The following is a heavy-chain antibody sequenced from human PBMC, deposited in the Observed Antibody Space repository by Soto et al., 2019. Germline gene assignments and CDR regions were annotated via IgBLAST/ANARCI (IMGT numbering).Heavy chain of an antibody. CDR2: ILDDGSDQ. CDR1: GFTCSRYG. CDR3: ARDDDYGYNGFDY. D-gene: IGHD4-17*01. Sequence: QVQLVESGGGVVQPGRSLRLSCAASGFTCSRYGMHWVRQAPGKGLEWVAVILDDGSDQNYVDSVKGRFTISRDNSKNSLYLQMNSLRGEDTDVYYCARDDDYGYNGFDYWGQGPLVTVSS. V-gene: IGHV3-33*01. J-gene: IGHJ4*02.